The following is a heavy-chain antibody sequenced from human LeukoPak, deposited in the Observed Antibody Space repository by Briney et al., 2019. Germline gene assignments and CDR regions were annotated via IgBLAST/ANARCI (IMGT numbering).Heavy chain of an antibody. Sequence: PSDTLSLTCSVSGGPISIYYWRCTRHPAGKALEGSGHLYHRGNTNHNPSLKWRVTMSLHTSQNQFPLTLRSVTAADTAVYYCAKFATVTVPNLLDFWGQGILVTVSS. D-gene: IGHD4-17*01. CDR2: LYHRGNT. J-gene: IGHJ5*01. V-gene: IGHV4-4*07. CDR3: AKFATVTVPNLLDF. CDR1: GGPISIYY.